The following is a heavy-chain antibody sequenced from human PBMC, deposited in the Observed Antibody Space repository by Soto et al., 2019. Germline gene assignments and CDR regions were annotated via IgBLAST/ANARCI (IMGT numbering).Heavy chain of an antibody. D-gene: IGHD3-22*01. J-gene: IGHJ4*02. V-gene: IGHV4-30-4*01. CDR2: NYYSGSP. CDR1: GGSISSGDYY. Sequence: QVQLQESGPGLVKPSQALSLTCTVSGGSISSGDYYWSWIRQPPGKGLERIGYNYYSGSPYYNPSLTSRLTISVDTPKIQFSLKLSSVTAADMAVYYCARASYYDSSGYYYEGRYFDYWGQGTLVTVSS. CDR3: ARASYYDSSGYYYEGRYFDY.